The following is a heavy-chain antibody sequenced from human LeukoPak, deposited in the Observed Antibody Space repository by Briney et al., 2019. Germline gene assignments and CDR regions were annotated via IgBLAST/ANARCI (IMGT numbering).Heavy chain of an antibody. CDR3: AKDLTGANDD. V-gene: IGHV3-23*01. D-gene: IGHD1-26*01. Sequence: GRSLRLSCAASGFTFSNYGMSWVRQAPGKGLEWVSTISGSGGSAYYADSVKGRFTISRDNSKNTLYLQMNSLRAEDTAVYYCAKDLTGANDDWGQGTLVTVSS. CDR2: ISGSGGSA. CDR1: GFTFSNYG. J-gene: IGHJ4*02.